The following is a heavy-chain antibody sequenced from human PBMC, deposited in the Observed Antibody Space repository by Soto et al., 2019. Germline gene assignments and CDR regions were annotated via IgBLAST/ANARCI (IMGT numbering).Heavy chain of an antibody. CDR3: ARTHYYYGMDV. V-gene: IGHV4-59*01. Sequence: PSETLSLTCTDSGGSISSYYWSWIRQPPGKGLEWIGYIYYSGSTNYNPSLKSRVTISVDTSKNQFSLKLSSVTAADTAVYYCARTHYYYGMDVWGQGTTVTVSS. CDR2: IYYSGST. J-gene: IGHJ6*02. CDR1: GGSISSYY.